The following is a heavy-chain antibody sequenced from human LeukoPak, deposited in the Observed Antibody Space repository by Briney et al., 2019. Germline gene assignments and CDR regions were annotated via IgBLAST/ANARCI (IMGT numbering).Heavy chain of an antibody. CDR1: GFTFSSYA. D-gene: IGHD3-9*01. CDR2: ISGSGGST. Sequence: GGSLRLSCAASGFTFSSYAMSWVRQAPGKGLEWVPAISGSGGSTYYADSVKGRFTISRDNSKNTLYLQMNSLRAEDTAVYYCARGGSYDILTGYYTDDYWGQGTLVTVSS. CDR3: ARGGSYDILTGYYTDDY. V-gene: IGHV3-23*01. J-gene: IGHJ4*02.